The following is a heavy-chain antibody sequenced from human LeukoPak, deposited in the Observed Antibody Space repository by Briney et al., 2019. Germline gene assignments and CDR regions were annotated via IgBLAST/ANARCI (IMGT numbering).Heavy chain of an antibody. J-gene: IGHJ6*02. Sequence: AGGSLRLSCAASGFTVSSNYMSWVRQAPGKGLEWVSVIYSGGSTYYADSVKGRFTISRDNSKNTLYLQMNSLRAEDTAVYYCARVRRTLGNSPYGMDVWGQGTTVTVSS. V-gene: IGHV3-53*01. CDR2: IYSGGST. CDR3: ARVRRTLGNSPYGMDV. CDR1: GFTVSSNY. D-gene: IGHD4-23*01.